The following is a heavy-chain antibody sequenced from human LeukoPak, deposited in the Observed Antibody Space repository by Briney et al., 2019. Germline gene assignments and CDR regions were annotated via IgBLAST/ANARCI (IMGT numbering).Heavy chain of an antibody. CDR3: ARKSSPPGTYLADDAFDV. Sequence: GESLKISCKGSGYSFTSYWIGWVRQMPRKGLEWMGLIYPGDSDTRYSPTFQAQVTISADKSVNTAHLQWTNLKASDTAMCYCARKSSPPGTYLADDAFDVWGQGTMVTVSS. CDR2: IYPGDSDT. CDR1: GYSFTSYW. J-gene: IGHJ3*01. V-gene: IGHV5-51*01. D-gene: IGHD1-14*01.